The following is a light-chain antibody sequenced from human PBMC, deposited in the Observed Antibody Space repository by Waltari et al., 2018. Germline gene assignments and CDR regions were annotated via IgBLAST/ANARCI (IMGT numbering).Light chain of an antibody. CDR2: DAS. CDR1: QSISSW. J-gene: IGKJ1*01. Sequence: DIQMTQSPSTLAASVGDRVTISCRASQSISSWLAWYQQQPGKAPKLLIYDASSLQSGVPSRFSGSGSGTEFILTISSLQPDDFATYYCQQYNSYSPTFGQGTKVEIK. CDR3: QQYNSYSPT. V-gene: IGKV1-5*01.